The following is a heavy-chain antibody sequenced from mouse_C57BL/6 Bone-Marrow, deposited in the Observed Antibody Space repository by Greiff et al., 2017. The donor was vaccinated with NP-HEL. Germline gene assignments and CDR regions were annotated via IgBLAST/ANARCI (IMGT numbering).Heavy chain of an antibody. CDR1: GYTFTSYW. J-gene: IGHJ4*01. Sequence: QVQLQQSGAELVKPGASVKLSCKASGYTFTSYWMHWGKQRPGRGLEGMGGIDPNSGGTKYNEKFKSKATLTVDKPSSTAYMQLSSLTSEDSAVYYCAIYDGYYAMDYWGQGTSVTVSS. D-gene: IGHD2-12*01. CDR3: AIYDGYYAMDY. V-gene: IGHV1-72*01. CDR2: IDPNSGGT.